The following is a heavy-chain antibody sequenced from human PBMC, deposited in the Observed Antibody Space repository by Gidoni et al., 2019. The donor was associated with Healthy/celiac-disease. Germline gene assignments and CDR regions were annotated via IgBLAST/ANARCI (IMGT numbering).Heavy chain of an antibody. CDR2: IYYSGST. D-gene: IGHD2-15*01. CDR1: GGSVSSYY. J-gene: IGHJ5*02. CDR3: ARAQRILPYNCFDP. Sequence: QVQLQEPGQGVVKPSEPLSLTCPGPGGSVSSYYGSWIRQPPGKGLEWIGYIYYSGSTNYTPSLKSRVTISVDTSKNQFSLKLSSVTAADPAVYYCARAQRILPYNCFDPWGQGTLVTVSS. V-gene: IGHV4-59*02.